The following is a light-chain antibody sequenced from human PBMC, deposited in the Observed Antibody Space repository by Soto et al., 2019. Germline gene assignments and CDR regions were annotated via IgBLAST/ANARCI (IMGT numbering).Light chain of an antibody. V-gene: IGKV3-11*01. CDR1: QSVSSY. CDR3: QQQNKWPPLT. CDR2: DAS. Sequence: EIVLTQSPATLSLSPGERATLSCRASQSVSSYLAWYQQKPGQAPRLLIYDASNRATGIPARFSGSGSGTEVTLTISSLEPEDFAVYYCQQQNKWPPLTFGEGTKVEIK. J-gene: IGKJ4*01.